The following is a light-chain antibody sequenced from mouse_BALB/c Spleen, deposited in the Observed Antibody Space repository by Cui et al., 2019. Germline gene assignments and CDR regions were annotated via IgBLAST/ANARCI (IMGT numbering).Light chain of an antibody. Sequence: QLDLTQSPAIMSASLGERVTMTCTASSSVSSSYLHWYQQKPGSSPKLWIYSTSNLASGVPARFSGSGSGTSYSLTISSMEAEDAATYYCHQYHRSPFTFGSGTKLEIK. CDR3: HQYHRSPFT. CDR1: SSVSSSY. V-gene: IGKV4-74*01. CDR2: STS. J-gene: IGKJ4*01.